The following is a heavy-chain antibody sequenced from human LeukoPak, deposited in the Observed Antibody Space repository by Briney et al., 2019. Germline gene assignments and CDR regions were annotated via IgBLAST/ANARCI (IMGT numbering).Heavy chain of an antibody. Sequence: SETLSLACTVSGGPISTYYWSWIRQSPGKELEWIGYIYYTGSTSYNPSLKSRVAISVDTSKNQFSLKLSSVTAADTAVYYCARATSWSYYYTDVWAKGTTVTVSS. CDR2: IYYTGST. V-gene: IGHV4-59*01. CDR3: ARATSWSYYYTDV. J-gene: IGHJ6*03. CDR1: GGPISTYY.